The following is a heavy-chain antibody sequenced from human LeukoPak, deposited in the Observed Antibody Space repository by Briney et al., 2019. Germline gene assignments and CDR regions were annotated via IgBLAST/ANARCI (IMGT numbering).Heavy chain of an antibody. CDR1: GYTFNNSW. V-gene: IGHV5-51*01. D-gene: IGHD3-22*01. CDR3: AKTGGITMIVEY. Sequence: GESLKISCKTSGYTFNNSWIAWVRQMPGKGLECMGIVHPGDSDTRYSPSFQGQVTISADKSISTAYLQWSSLKASDTAMYYCAKTGGITMIVEYWGQGTLVTVSS. J-gene: IGHJ4*02. CDR2: VHPGDSDT.